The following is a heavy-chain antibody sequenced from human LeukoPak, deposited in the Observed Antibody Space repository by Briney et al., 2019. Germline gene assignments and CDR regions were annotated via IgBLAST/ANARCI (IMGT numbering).Heavy chain of an antibody. CDR1: GFTFSNAC. V-gene: IGHV3-15*01. D-gene: IGHD2-21*02. Sequence: GGSLRLSCAASGFTFSNACMSWVRQAPGKGLEWVGRVKSKTEGGTTDYAAPVKGRFTISRDDSKNTLYLQMNSLETEDTAVYYCTTAMVVTAILYFQHWGQGTLVTVSS. CDR3: TTAMVVTAILYFQH. CDR2: VKSKTEGGTT. J-gene: IGHJ1*01.